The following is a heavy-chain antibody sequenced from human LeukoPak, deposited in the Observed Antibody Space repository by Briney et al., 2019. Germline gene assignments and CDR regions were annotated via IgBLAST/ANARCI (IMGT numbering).Heavy chain of an antibody. J-gene: IGHJ4*02. CDR2: INPNSGGT. CDR1: GYTFTGYY. CDR3: ARGPSTPYSGSYFDY. Sequence: ASVKVSCKASGYTFTGYYMHWVRQAPGQGLEWMGWINPNSGGTNYAQKFQGRVTMTRDTSISTAYMELSRLRSDDTAVYYCARGPSTPYSGSYFDYWGQGTLVTVSS. D-gene: IGHD1-26*01. V-gene: IGHV1-2*02.